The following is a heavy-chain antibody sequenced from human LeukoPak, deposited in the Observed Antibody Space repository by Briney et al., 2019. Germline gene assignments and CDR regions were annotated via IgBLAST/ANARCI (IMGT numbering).Heavy chain of an antibody. CDR3: ARVDCTGGSCYGRGWFDP. J-gene: IGHJ5*02. Sequence: GGSLRLSCAASGFTFSYYSMSWVRQAPGKGLEWVSYITSSSTTIYNADSVKGRFTISRDNAENSLYLQMNSLRAEDTAVYYCARVDCTGGSCYGRGWFDPWGQGTLVTVSS. CDR2: ITSSSTTI. D-gene: IGHD2-15*01. CDR1: GFTFSYYS. V-gene: IGHV3-48*01.